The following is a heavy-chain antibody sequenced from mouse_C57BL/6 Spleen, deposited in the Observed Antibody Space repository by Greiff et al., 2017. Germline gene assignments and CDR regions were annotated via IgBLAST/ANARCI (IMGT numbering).Heavy chain of an antibody. CDR1: GYAFSSSW. J-gene: IGHJ2*01. Sequence: QVQLQQSGPELVKPGASVKISCKASGYAFSSSWMNWVKQRPGKGLEWIGRIYPGDGDTNYNGKFKGKATLTADKSSSTAYIQLSSLTSEDSAVYVCARVHGDYFDYWGQGTTLTVSS. D-gene: IGHD1-2*01. V-gene: IGHV1-82*01. CDR3: ARVHGDYFDY. CDR2: IYPGDGDT.